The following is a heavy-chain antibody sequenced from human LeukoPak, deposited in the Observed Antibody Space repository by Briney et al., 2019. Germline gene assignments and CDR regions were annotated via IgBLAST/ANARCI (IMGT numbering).Heavy chain of an antibody. D-gene: IGHD3-10*01. J-gene: IGHJ6*03. CDR2: INPSGGST. V-gene: IGHV1-46*01. CDR3: ARTYYYGSGTDSGYYYYYMDV. CDR1: GYTFTSYY. Sequence: ASVKVSCKASGYTFTSYYMHWVRQAPGQGLEWMGIINPSGGSTSYAQKFQGRVTMTRDTSTSTVYMELSSLRSEDTAVYYCARTYYYGSGTDSGYYYYYMDVWGKGTTVTISS.